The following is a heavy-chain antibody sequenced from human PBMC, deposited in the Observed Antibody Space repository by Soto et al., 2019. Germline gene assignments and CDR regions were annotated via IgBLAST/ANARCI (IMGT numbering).Heavy chain of an antibody. D-gene: IGHD3-22*01. Sequence: QVQLVQSGAEVKKPGSSVKVSCQASGGSFSDYAISWVRQAPGQGLEWMGGIIPMFGIADNAQKFQGRVIRNADAYTSTVYMEMSSLRSEDTAVYYCASDGDYYDSSGFQRDYHYYGMDVWGQATTVTVAS. V-gene: IGHV1-69*19. J-gene: IGHJ6*02. CDR2: IIPMFGIA. CDR3: ASDGDYYDSSGFQRDYHYYGMDV. CDR1: GGSFSDYA.